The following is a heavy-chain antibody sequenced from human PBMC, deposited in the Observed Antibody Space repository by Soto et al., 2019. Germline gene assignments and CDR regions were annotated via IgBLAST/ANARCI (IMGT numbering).Heavy chain of an antibody. J-gene: IGHJ4*02. V-gene: IGHV3-15*07. D-gene: IGHD5-18*01. Sequence: PGGSLRLSCSASGFTFNNAWMNWVRQAPGKGLEWVGRIKSKTDGGTTDYAAPVKGRFTISRDDSKNTLYLQMNSLKTEDTAVNYCTTDQGDGYSAPDYWGQGTLVTVSS. CDR1: GFTFNNAW. CDR2: IKSKTDGGTT. CDR3: TTDQGDGYSAPDY.